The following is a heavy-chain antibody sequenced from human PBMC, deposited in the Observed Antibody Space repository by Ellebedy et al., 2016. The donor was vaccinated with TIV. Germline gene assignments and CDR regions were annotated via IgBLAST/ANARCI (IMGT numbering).Heavy chain of an antibody. CDR3: ARVLWFAELANWFDP. CDR2: INHSGST. CDR1: GFTFSSYA. D-gene: IGHD3-10*01. Sequence: ESLKISXAASGFTFSSYAMSWVRQPPGKGLEWIGEINHSGSTNYNPSLKSRVTISVDTSKNQFSLKLSSVTAADTAVYYCARVLWFAELANWFDPWGQGTLVTVSS. J-gene: IGHJ5*02. V-gene: IGHV4-34*01.